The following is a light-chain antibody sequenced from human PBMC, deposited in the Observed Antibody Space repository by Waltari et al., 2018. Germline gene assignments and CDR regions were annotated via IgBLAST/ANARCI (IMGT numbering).Light chain of an antibody. J-gene: IGKJ1*01. CDR1: QGINRW. CDR3: QQYHAYPRT. Sequence: DIQMTQCLSSLSASVGDRVHITCRASQGINRWLMWYQQKAEEDPRSLIYAASTLQTGVSSRFSGSGSGTHFTLTISSLQPEDFATYYCQQYHAYPRTFGQGTKV. V-gene: IGKV1D-16*01. CDR2: AAS.